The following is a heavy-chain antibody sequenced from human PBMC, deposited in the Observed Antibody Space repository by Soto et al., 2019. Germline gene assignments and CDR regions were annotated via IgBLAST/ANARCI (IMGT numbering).Heavy chain of an antibody. Sequence: GESLKISCKGSGYSFTRFWIGWVRQMPGKGLEWMGVIYPGDSQTNYSPSFQGQVTISADNSISAAYLQWSSLKASDTAMYYCARLGLPGGSRDFWGQGTLVTVSS. CDR2: IYPGDSQT. D-gene: IGHD2-15*01. J-gene: IGHJ4*02. CDR3: ARLGLPGGSRDF. CDR1: GYSFTRFW. V-gene: IGHV5-51*01.